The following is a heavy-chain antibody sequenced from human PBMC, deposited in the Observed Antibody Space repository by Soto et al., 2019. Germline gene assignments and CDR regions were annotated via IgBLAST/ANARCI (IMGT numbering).Heavy chain of an antibody. J-gene: IGHJ4*02. Sequence: QVQLVQSGAEVKKPGASVKVSCKTSGYIFTGHYMYWVRQAPGQGLEWMGWINPASGDTNYVQKFQGRVRMTRDTSINTAYMELRRLRSDDTAVYYCARVPGEDDFDYWGQGTLVTVSS. V-gene: IGHV1-2*02. CDR3: ARVPGEDDFDY. CDR1: GYIFTGHY. CDR2: INPASGDT. D-gene: IGHD7-27*01.